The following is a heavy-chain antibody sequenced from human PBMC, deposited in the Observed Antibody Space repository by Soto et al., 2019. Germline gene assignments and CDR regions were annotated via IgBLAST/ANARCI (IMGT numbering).Heavy chain of an antibody. CDR1: GFTLSRYG. CDR2: ISFEGNTQ. D-gene: IGHD1-1*01. J-gene: IGHJ6*02. CDR3: ARGAEHQLLSRDYFYGMDV. V-gene: IGHV3-30*05. Sequence: QVQLVESGGGVVQPGRSLRLSCAASGFTLSRYGMHWVRQAPGKGLEWVAVISFEGNTQYYADSVKGRFTISRDNSKDTLSLQIPSLRPEDTPVYYCARGAEHQLLSRDYFYGMDVWGQGTTVSVSS.